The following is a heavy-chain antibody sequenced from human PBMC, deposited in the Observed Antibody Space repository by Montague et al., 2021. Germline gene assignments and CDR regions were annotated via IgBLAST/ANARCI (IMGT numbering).Heavy chain of an antibody. CDR3: ARRGSLVATGSWFDP. CDR1: GFSISDYW. D-gene: IGHD1-1*01. CDR2: IYPRDSDT. J-gene: IGHJ5*02. V-gene: IGHV5-51*01. Sequence: QSGAEVKKPGESLTISCQGSGFSISDYWIAWVRQMPGRGLEWLGIIYPRDSDTRYTPSFQGQVSISADKVINTAYVQWSSLTASDTAIYYCARRGSLVATGSWFDPWGRGTLVTVSS.